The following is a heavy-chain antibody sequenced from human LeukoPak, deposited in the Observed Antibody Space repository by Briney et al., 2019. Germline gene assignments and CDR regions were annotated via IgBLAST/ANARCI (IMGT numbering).Heavy chain of an antibody. CDR3: ARAMMVVANLWGVFDY. Sequence: GESLRLSCAGSGFTFSDYTMTWVRQAPGKGLEWVSGMSGSGGSTYYADSVKGRFTISRDNSKNTLYLQMNSLRAEDTAVYYCARAMMVVANLWGVFDYWGQGTQVTVSS. J-gene: IGHJ4*02. CDR1: GFTFSDYT. D-gene: IGHD3-22*01. CDR2: MSGSGGST. V-gene: IGHV3-23*01.